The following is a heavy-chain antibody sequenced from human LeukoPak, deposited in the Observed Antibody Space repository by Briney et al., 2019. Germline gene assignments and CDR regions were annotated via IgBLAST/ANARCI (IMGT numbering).Heavy chain of an antibody. CDR1: GGSISSSSYY. D-gene: IGHD6-6*01. Sequence: SETLSLTCTVSGGSISSSSYYWSWIRQPPGKGLEWIGYIYYSGSTNYNPSLKSRVTISVDTSKNQFSLKLSSVTAADTAVYYCARPSSIAARPSFWYFDLWGRGTLVTVSS. CDR3: ARPSSIAARPSFWYFDL. CDR2: IYYSGST. V-gene: IGHV4-61*01. J-gene: IGHJ2*01.